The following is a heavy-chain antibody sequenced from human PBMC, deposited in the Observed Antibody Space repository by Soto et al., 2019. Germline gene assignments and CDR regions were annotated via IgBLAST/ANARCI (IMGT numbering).Heavy chain of an antibody. V-gene: IGHV3-33*01. J-gene: IGHJ4*02. CDR1: GFTFSSYG. D-gene: IGHD6-13*01. CDR2: IWYDGSNK. Sequence: GGSLRLSCAASGFTFSSYGMHWVRQAPGKGLEWVAVIWYDGSNKYYADSVKGRFTISRDNSKNTLYLQMNSLRAEDTAVYYCARDRSAAGTSENDYWGQGTLVTVSS. CDR3: ARDRSAAGTSENDY.